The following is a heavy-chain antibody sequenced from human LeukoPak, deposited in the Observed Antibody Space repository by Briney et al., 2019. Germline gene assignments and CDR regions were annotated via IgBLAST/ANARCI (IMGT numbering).Heavy chain of an antibody. V-gene: IGHV4-30-2*01. D-gene: IGHD3-10*01. CDR1: GGSISSGGYS. J-gene: IGHJ4*02. CDR2: IYRSGST. CDR3: ARGEGLYGSGSYYYFDY. Sequence: SGTLSLTCAVSGGSISSGGYSWSWIRQPPGKGLEWIGYIYRSGSTYYNPSLKSRVTISVDRSKNQFSLKLSSVTAADTAVYYCARGEGLYGSGSYYYFDYWGQGTLVTVSS.